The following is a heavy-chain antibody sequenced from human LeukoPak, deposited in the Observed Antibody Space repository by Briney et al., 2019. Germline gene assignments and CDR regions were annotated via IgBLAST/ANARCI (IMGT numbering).Heavy chain of an antibody. Sequence: SQTLSLTCTVSGGSISSGGYYWSWIRQHPGKGLEWIGYIYYSGSTNYNPSLKSRVTISVDTSKNQFSLKLSSVTAADTAVYYCARGYSGYDTHYTIDYWGQGTLVTVSS. CDR2: IYYSGST. CDR3: ARGYSGYDTHYTIDY. V-gene: IGHV4-31*03. D-gene: IGHD5-12*01. CDR1: GGSISSGGYY. J-gene: IGHJ4*02.